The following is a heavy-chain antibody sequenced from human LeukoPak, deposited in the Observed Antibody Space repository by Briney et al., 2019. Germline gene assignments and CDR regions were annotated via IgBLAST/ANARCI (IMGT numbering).Heavy chain of an antibody. D-gene: IGHD3-22*01. CDR2: IKQDGSEK. J-gene: IGHJ3*02. V-gene: IGHV3-7*01. CDR3: ASGCYYGGSPAFDI. Sequence: GGSLRLSCAASGFTFSSYWMSWVRQAPGKGLEWVANIKQDGSEKYYVDSVKGRFTISRDNAKNSLYLQMNSLRAEDTAVYYCASGCYYGGSPAFDIWGQGTMVTVSS. CDR1: GFTFSSYW.